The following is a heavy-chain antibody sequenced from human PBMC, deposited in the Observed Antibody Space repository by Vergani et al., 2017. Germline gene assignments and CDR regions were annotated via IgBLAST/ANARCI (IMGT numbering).Heavy chain of an antibody. V-gene: IGHV4-59*01. CDR2: IYYSGIT. D-gene: IGHD6-19*01. CDR1: GGSISSYY. Sequence: QVQLQESGPGLVKPSETLSLTCTVSGGSISSYYWSWIRPPPGKGLEWIGYIYYSGITNYNPSLKSRVTISVDTSKNQFSLKLSSVTAADTAVYYCARDRGIAVAGTGEGFDYWGQGTLVTVSS. J-gene: IGHJ4*02. CDR3: ARDRGIAVAGTGEGFDY.